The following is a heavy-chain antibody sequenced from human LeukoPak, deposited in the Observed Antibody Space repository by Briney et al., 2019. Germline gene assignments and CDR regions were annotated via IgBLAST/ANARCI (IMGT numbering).Heavy chain of an antibody. CDR2: ISSSSSYI. V-gene: IGHV3-21*01. CDR3: ARGTRYSSPPFDY. J-gene: IGHJ4*02. D-gene: IGHD6-13*01. Sequence: GGSLRLSCAASGFTFSSSSMNWVRQAPGKGLEWVSSISSSSSYIYYADSVKGRFTISRDNAKNSLYLQMNSLRAEDTAVYYCARGTRYSSPPFDYWGQGTLVTVSS. CDR1: GFTFSSSS.